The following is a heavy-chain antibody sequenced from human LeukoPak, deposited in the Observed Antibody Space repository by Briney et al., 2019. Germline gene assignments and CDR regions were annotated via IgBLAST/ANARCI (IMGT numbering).Heavy chain of an antibody. J-gene: IGHJ4*02. V-gene: IGHV1-24*01. CDR1: GYTLTELS. Sequence: GASVKVSCKVSGYTLTELSMHWVRQAPGKGLEWMGGFDPEDGETIYAQKFQGRVTMTEDTSTDTAYMELSSLRSEDTAVYYCATLHDFWSGYFTFWGQGTLATVSS. CDR2: FDPEDGET. D-gene: IGHD3-3*01. CDR3: ATLHDFWSGYFTF.